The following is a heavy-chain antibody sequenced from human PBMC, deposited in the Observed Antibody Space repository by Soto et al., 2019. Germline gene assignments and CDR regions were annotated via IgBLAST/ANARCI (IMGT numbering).Heavy chain of an antibody. V-gene: IGHV3-48*01. CDR1: GFTFSSYS. Sequence: GGSLRLSCAASGFTFSSYSMNWVRQAPGKGLEWVSYISSSSSTIYYADSVKGRFTISRDNAKNSLYLQMNSLRAEDTAVYYCARGGEVYDSSGYYLLAGFLDYWGQGTLVTVSS. CDR3: ARGGEVYDSSGYYLLAGFLDY. J-gene: IGHJ4*02. CDR2: ISSSSSTI. D-gene: IGHD3-22*01.